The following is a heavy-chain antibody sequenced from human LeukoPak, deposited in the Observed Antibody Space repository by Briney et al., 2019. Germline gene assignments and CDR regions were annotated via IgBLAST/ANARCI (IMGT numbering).Heavy chain of an antibody. Sequence: SETLSLTCAVSGYSISSGYYWGWIRQPPGKRLEWIGSIYPSGSTYYNPSLKSRVTISVDTSKDQFSLKLSSVTAADTAVYYCARQNRANWNYFDYWGQGTLVTVSS. CDR3: ARQNRANWNYFDY. V-gene: IGHV4-38-2*01. D-gene: IGHD1-20*01. J-gene: IGHJ4*02. CDR1: GYSISSGYY. CDR2: IYPSGST.